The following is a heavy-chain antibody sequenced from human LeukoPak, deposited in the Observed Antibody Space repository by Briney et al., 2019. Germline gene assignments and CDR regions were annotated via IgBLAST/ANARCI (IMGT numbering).Heavy chain of an antibody. CDR3: ARSNYVWGSYRPRQSDAFDI. D-gene: IGHD3-16*02. Sequence: SETLSLTCAVYGGSFSGYYWSWIRQPPGKGLEWIGEINHSGSTNYNPSLKSRVTMSVDTSKHQFSLKLRSVTAADTAVYYCARSNYVWGSYRPRQSDAFDIWGQGTTVTVSS. V-gene: IGHV4-34*01. J-gene: IGHJ3*02. CDR1: GGSFSGYY. CDR2: INHSGST.